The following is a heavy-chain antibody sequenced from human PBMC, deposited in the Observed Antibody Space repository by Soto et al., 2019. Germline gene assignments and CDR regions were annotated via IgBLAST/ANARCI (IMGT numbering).Heavy chain of an antibody. J-gene: IGHJ4*02. CDR1: GFTFSDHY. CDR3: VRSGDNYNLLDY. Sequence: VGSLRLSCAASGFTFSDHYMSWIRQAPGKGLEWIGYSSNSGSFTRYADSVKGRFSISRDNAKNSLYLQINSLRGDDTATYFCVRSGDNYNLLDYWGQGTPVTVSS. CDR2: SSNSGSFT. V-gene: IGHV3-11*06. D-gene: IGHD1-1*01.